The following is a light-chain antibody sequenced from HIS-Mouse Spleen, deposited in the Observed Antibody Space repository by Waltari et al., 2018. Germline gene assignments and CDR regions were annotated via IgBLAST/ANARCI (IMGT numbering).Light chain of an antibody. V-gene: IGKV1-5*03. J-gene: IGKJ1*01. CDR1: QGISSR. CDR3: QQYYSYTWT. CDR2: KAS. Sequence: DIQMTQSPSTLSASVRDIVTITCRASQGISSRMAWYQQKPGKAPKLLIYKASSLESGVPSRFSGSGYGTEVTLTISSLQPDDFATYYCQQYYSYTWTFGQGTKVEIK.